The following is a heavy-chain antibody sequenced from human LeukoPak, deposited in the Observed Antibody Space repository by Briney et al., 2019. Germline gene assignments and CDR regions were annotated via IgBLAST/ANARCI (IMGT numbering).Heavy chain of an antibody. Sequence: SETLSLTCTVSGGSISSGGYYWSWIRQHPGKGLEWIGYIYYSGSTYYNPSLKSRVTISVDTSKNQFSLKLSSVTAVDTAVYYCARWAYYGGKIDYWGQGTLVTVSS. D-gene: IGHD4-23*01. V-gene: IGHV4-31*03. CDR1: GGSISSGGYY. J-gene: IGHJ4*02. CDR3: ARWAYYGGKIDY. CDR2: IYYSGST.